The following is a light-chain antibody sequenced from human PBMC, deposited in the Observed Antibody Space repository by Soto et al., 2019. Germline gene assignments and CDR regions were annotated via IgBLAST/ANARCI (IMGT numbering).Light chain of an antibody. V-gene: IGLV2-14*01. Sequence: QSVLTQPASVSGSPGQSITISCTGTSSDVGGYNYVSWYQQHPGKAPKLMIYDVSNRPSGVSNRFSGSKSGNTASLTISGLQAEDEADYYCSSYTSSSRVFGGGTKRTVL. CDR2: DVS. CDR1: SSDVGGYNY. J-gene: IGLJ3*02. CDR3: SSYTSSSRV.